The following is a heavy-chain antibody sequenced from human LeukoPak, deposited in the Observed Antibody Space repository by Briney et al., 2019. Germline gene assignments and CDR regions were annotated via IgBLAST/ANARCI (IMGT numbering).Heavy chain of an antibody. CDR2: ISTLNGNT. D-gene: IGHD3-10*01. CDR1: GYTFTNYG. V-gene: IGHV1-18*04. J-gene: IGHJ4*02. CDR3: AREGYYGSGSYYLIDY. Sequence: ASVKVSCKASGYTFTNYGITWVRQAPGRGLEWMGCISTLNGNTNSAQKLQDRVTMTTDPSTSTAYMELRSLRSDDTAIYYCAREGYYGSGSYYLIDYWGQGSLVTVSS.